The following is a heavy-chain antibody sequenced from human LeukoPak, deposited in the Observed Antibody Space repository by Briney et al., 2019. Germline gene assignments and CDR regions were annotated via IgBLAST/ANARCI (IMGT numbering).Heavy chain of an antibody. Sequence: PSDTLSLTCAVSGGSISSVNWWSWARHPPGKGLEWIGQIYHSGITHYNPSLKSRVTISVEKSKSQLSLTLTSVTAADTAVYYCARGLVAAGTDYWGQGTLVTVSS. CDR2: IYHSGIT. CDR1: GGSISSVNW. J-gene: IGHJ4*02. V-gene: IGHV4-4*02. D-gene: IGHD6-13*01. CDR3: ARGLVAAGTDY.